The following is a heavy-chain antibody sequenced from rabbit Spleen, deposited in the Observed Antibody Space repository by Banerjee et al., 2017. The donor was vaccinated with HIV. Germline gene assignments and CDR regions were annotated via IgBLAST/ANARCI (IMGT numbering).Heavy chain of an antibody. CDR2: IYVGSSDAT. CDR3: ARDPYCTYAWDGYDYAYMGYFDL. V-gene: IGHV1S40*01. CDR1: GFDFSSNA. D-gene: IGHD6-1*01. J-gene: IGHJ4*01. Sequence: QSLEESGGDLVKPGASLTLTCKASGFDFSSNAMCWVRQAPGKGPEWIACIYVGSSDATYYTNWAKGRFTISKTSSTTVTLQMTSLTAADTATYFCARDPYCTYAWDGYDYAYMGYFDLWGPGTLVTVS.